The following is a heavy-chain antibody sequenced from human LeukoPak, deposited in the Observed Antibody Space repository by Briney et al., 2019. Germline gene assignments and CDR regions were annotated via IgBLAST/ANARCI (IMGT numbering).Heavy chain of an antibody. Sequence: SETLSLTCTVSGGSISSSSYYWDWIRQPPGKGLEWIGSFYYSGSTYYNPSLKSRVIISVDTSKTQFSLKLNSVTAADTAVYYCAREHYYYYYMDVWGKGTTVTVSS. J-gene: IGHJ6*03. V-gene: IGHV4-39*07. CDR3: AREHYYYYYMDV. CDR2: FYYSGST. CDR1: GGSISSSSYY.